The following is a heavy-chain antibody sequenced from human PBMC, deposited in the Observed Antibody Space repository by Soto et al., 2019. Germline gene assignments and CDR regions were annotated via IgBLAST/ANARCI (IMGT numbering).Heavy chain of an antibody. D-gene: IGHD2-2*01. CDR2: IYYSGST. Sequence: TLSLTCTVSGGSISSGGYYWSWIRQHPGKGLEWIGYIYYSGSTYHNPSLKSRVTISVDTSKNQFSLKLSSVTAADTAVYYCARFIVVVPAAMRVDAFDIWGQGTMVTVSS. J-gene: IGHJ3*02. CDR1: GGSISSGGYY. CDR3: ARFIVVVPAAMRVDAFDI. V-gene: IGHV4-31*03.